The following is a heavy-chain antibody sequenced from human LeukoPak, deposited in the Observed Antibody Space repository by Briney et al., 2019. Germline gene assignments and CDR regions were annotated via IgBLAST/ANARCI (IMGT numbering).Heavy chain of an antibody. J-gene: IGHJ4*02. D-gene: IGHD1-1*01. CDR1: GFTFNNAW. Sequence: PGGSLRLSCTVSGFTFNNAWMSWVRQAPGKGLEWVGGIKSKSDGGATDYAAPVTVRFTIARDDSKNTLYLEMNSLKTEDTAVYYCTSGIGTIDCWGQGTLVTVSS. CDR2: IKSKSDGGAT. V-gene: IGHV3-15*01. CDR3: TSGIGTIDC.